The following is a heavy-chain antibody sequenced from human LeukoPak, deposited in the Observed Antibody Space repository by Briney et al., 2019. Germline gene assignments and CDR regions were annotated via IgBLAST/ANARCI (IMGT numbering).Heavy chain of an antibody. V-gene: IGHV4-39*07. J-gene: IGHJ4*02. CDR1: GGSISSSSYY. D-gene: IGHD6-13*01. CDR2: IYYSGST. CDR3: ARDISSSWYGLVDY. Sequence: PSETLSLTCTVSGGSISSSSYYWGWIRQPPGKGLEWIGGIYYSGSTYYNPSLKSRVTMSVDTSKNQFSLKLSSVTAADTAVYYCARDISSSWYGLVDYWGQGTLVTVSS.